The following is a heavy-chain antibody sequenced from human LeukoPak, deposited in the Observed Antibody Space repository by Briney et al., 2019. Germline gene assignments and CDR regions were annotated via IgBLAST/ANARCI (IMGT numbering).Heavy chain of an antibody. Sequence: GGSLRLSCEASEFTFSSYWMHCVRQVPGKGLVWVSRIDTDGTSAAYADSVKGRFSISRDNSKNTLYLQMNSLRAEDTAVYYCAKARVGSGSYYLVDYWGQGTLVTVSS. D-gene: IGHD3-10*01. V-gene: IGHV3-74*01. J-gene: IGHJ4*02. CDR1: EFTFSSYW. CDR2: IDTDGTSA. CDR3: AKARVGSGSYYLVDY.